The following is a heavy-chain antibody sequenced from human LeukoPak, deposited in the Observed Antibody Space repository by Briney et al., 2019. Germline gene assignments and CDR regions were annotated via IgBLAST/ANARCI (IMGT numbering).Heavy chain of an antibody. J-gene: IGHJ4*02. V-gene: IGHV1-18*01. CDR3: ARDQSVTTSFGGY. D-gene: IGHD4-17*01. CDR1: GYTFTNYG. CDR2: ISAYNDNT. Sequence: ASVKVSCKASGYTFTNYGISWVRQAPGQGLEWMGWISAYNDNTNYAQKLQGRVTLTTDTSTNTAYMELRSLRSDDSAVYYCARDQSVTTSFGGYWGQGTLVTVSS.